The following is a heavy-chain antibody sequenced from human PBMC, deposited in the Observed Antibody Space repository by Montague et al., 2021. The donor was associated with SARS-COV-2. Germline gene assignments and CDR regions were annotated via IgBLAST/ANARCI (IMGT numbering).Heavy chain of an antibody. D-gene: IGHD3-10*01. CDR2: IDPSGGRT. V-gene: IGHV3-23*05. Sequence: SRSLSFSVSGFTFSVYTMSWVRQAPGKGLEWVAGIDPSGGRTYYSESVKGRFTIFRDNSKNTLYLQMNSLRSEDAAIYYCVKDSVHYWGQGTLVTVSS. CDR1: GFTFSVYT. CDR3: VKDSVHY. J-gene: IGHJ4*02.